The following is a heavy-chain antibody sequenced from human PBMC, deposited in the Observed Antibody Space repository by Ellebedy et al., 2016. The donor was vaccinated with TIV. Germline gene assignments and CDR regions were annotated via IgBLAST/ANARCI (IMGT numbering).Heavy chain of an antibody. V-gene: IGHV3-7*03. Sequence: GESLKISCAASGFTFSLNWMYWVRQAPGKGLEWVANIKEGGSEEYDVDSVKGRFTISRDNAKNSLYLQMNSLRADETAVYYCVRDLHWSYFDWGQGTLVTVSS. D-gene: IGHD1-26*01. CDR3: VRDLHWSYFD. CDR1: GFTFSLNW. CDR2: IKEGGSEE. J-gene: IGHJ4*02.